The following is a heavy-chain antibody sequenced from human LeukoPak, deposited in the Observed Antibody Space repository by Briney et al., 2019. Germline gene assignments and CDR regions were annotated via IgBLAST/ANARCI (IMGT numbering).Heavy chain of an antibody. Sequence: ASVKGSCKASGFTLTNFDINWVRQATGQGLEWMGWMNSNTGNTGYAQEFQGRVTMTRDTSIGTAYMELTNLRSEGTAVYYCARGRRGSSGPWSWYLDLWGRGTLVTASS. CDR3: ARGRRGSSGPWSWYLDL. CDR1: GFTLTNFD. CDR2: MNSNTGNT. J-gene: IGHJ2*01. V-gene: IGHV1-8*01. D-gene: IGHD3-22*01.